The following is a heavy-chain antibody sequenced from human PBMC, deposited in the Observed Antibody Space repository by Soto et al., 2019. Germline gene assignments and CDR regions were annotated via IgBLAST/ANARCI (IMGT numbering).Heavy chain of an antibody. Sequence: SETLSLTCTVSGGSISIYYWSWIRQPPGKGLGWIGYIYYSGSTNYNPSLKSRVTISVDTSKNQFSLKLSSVTAADTAVYYCARVLTGYYSVFSAFDIWGQGTLVTVSS. V-gene: IGHV4-59*01. D-gene: IGHD3-9*01. CDR3: ARVLTGYYSVFSAFDI. CDR1: GGSISIYY. J-gene: IGHJ3*02. CDR2: IYYSGST.